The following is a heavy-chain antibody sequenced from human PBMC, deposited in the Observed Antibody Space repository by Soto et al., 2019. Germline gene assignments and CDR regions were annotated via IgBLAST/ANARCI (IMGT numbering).Heavy chain of an antibody. CDR1: GDTISSSPYY. J-gene: IGHJ4*02. D-gene: IGHD3-16*01. V-gene: IGHV4-39*01. Sequence: QLQLQESGPGLVKPSETLSLICTVSGDTISSSPYYWGWIRQPPGKGLEWIGSIYYSGNAYYNSSLKSRVTMSVDTSKNQFSLQLTSVPAADTAVSFCARHDYVGDYWGQGTLITVSS. CDR3: ARHDYVGDY. CDR2: IYYSGNA.